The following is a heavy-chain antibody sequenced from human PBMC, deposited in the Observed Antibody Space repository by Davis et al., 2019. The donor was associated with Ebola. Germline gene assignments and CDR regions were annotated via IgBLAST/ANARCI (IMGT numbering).Heavy chain of an antibody. CDR1: GFTLTSYG. J-gene: IGHJ1*01. V-gene: IGHV3-23*01. CDR2: ISSSGGST. D-gene: IGHD6-13*01. CDR3: AKYSSSWYRYFQH. Sequence: GGSLRLSCAASGFTLTSYGMSWVRQAPGKGLEWVSGISSSGGSTYYGDSVKGRFTISRDDSKNTLYLQMNSLRAEDTAVYYCAKYSSSWYRYFQHWGQGTLVTVSS.